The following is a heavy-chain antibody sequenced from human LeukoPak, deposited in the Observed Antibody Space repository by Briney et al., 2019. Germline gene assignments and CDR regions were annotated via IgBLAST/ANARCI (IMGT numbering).Heavy chain of an antibody. V-gene: IGHV3-23*01. J-gene: IGHJ4*02. CDR2: ISGSGGST. Sequence: GGSLRLSCAASGFTFSTYAMSWVRQAPGKGLEWVSAISGSGGSTYYADSVKGRFTISRDNSKNTLYLQMNSLRAEDTAVYYCAKVRGGYCSGGSCGYFDYWGQGTLVTVSS. D-gene: IGHD2-15*01. CDR3: AKVRGGYCSGGSCGYFDY. CDR1: GFTFSTYA.